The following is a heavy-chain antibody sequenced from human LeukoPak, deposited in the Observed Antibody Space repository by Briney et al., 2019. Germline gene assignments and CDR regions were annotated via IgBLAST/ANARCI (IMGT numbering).Heavy chain of an antibody. D-gene: IGHD2-15*01. CDR2: ISGSGGST. CDR3: AKGERVYCSASTCYPFDY. Sequence: GGSLRLSCAASGFTLSSYAMSWVRQAPGKGLEWVSAISGSGGSTYYADSVKGRFTISRDNSKNTVSLQMNSLRAEDTAVYYCAKGERVYCSASTCYPFDYWGQGILVSVSS. J-gene: IGHJ4*02. CDR1: GFTLSSYA. V-gene: IGHV3-23*01.